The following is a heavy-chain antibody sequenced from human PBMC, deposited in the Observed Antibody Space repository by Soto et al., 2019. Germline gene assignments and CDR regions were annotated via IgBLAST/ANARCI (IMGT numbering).Heavy chain of an antibody. V-gene: IGHV1-58*01. J-gene: IGHJ6*02. CDR1: GFTFTSSA. CDR2: IVVGSGNT. CDR3: AAAPHYDFWSGYYLGGMYV. D-gene: IGHD3-3*01. Sequence: QMQLVQSGPEVKKPGTSVKVSCKASGFTFTSSAVQWVRQARGQRLEWIGWIVVGSGNTNYAQKFQERVTITRDMSKSTAYMELSSLRSEDTAVYYCAAAPHYDFWSGYYLGGMYVWGQGTTVTVSS.